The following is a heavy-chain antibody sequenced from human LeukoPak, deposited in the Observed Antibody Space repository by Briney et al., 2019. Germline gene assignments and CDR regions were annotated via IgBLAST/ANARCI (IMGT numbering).Heavy chain of an antibody. D-gene: IGHD6-6*01. V-gene: IGHV5-51*01. CDR3: ARAPSIAARRQYFFDY. CDR2: IYPGDSDT. Sequence: GESLKISCKGSGYSFTSYWIVWVRQMPGKGLEWMGIIYPGDSDTRYSPSFQGQVTISAEKSISTAYLQWSSLKASDTAMYYCARAPSIAARRQYFFDYWGQGTLVTVSS. J-gene: IGHJ4*02. CDR1: GYSFTSYW.